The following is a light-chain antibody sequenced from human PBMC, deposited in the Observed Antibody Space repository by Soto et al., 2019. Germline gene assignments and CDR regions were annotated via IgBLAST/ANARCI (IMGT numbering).Light chain of an antibody. CDR3: QQYNGYRLA. CDR2: KAS. V-gene: IGKV1-5*03. CDR1: QSISNW. Sequence: DIQMTESPSTLSASVGDRVTITCRASQSISNWLAWYKQKPGKAPNLMIYKASTLESGVPSRFSGSGSGTDFTLTISSLKADDFEIYYCQQYNGYRLAFGGGTKVDIK. J-gene: IGKJ4*01.